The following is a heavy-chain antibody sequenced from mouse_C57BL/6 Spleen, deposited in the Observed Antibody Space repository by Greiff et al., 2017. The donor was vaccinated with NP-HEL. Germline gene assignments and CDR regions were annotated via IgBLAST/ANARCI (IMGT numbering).Heavy chain of an antibody. D-gene: IGHD1-2*01. V-gene: IGHV5-9-1*02. Sequence: EVKLMESGEGLVKPGGSLKLSCAASGFTFSSYAMSWVRQTPEKRLEWVAYISSGGDYIYYADTVKGRFTISRDNARNTLYLQMSSLKSEDTAMYYCTATTAEGGFAYWGQGTLVTVSA. CDR2: ISSGGDYI. J-gene: IGHJ3*01. CDR3: TATTAEGGFAY. CDR1: GFTFSSYA.